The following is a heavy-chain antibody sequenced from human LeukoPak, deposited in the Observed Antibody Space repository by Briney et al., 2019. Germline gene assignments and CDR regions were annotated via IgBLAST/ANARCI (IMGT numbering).Heavy chain of an antibody. CDR3: ATERLERLQGGFYYYMDV. Sequence: ASVKVSCKVSGYTLTELSMHWVRQAPGKGLEWMGGFDPEDGETIYAQKFQGRVTMTEDTSTDTAYMELSSLRSEDTAVYYCATERLERLQGGFYYYMDVWGKGTTVTVSS. J-gene: IGHJ6*03. V-gene: IGHV1-24*01. CDR1: GYTLTELS. CDR2: FDPEDGET. D-gene: IGHD1-1*01.